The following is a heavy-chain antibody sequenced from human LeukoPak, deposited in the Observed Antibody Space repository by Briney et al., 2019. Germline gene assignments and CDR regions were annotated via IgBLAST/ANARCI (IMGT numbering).Heavy chain of an antibody. V-gene: IGHV3-66*01. CDR2: IYSGGNT. CDR3: ASSHFNIAAFSPTAY. D-gene: IGHD6-6*01. J-gene: IGHJ4*02. Sequence: AGGSLRLSCAASGLTVRSNYMSWVRQAPGKGLEWVSVIYSGGNTYYADSVKGRFTISRDNSKNTLYLQMNSLRAEDTAVYYCASSHFNIAAFSPTAYWGQGTLVTVSS. CDR1: GLTVRSNY.